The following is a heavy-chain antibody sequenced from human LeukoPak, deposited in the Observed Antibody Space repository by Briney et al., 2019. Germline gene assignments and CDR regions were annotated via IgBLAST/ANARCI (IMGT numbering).Heavy chain of an antibody. CDR2: IYHSGST. V-gene: IGHV4-4*02. CDR1: GGSISSSNW. CDR3: ARGNRRPARHDY. Sequence: TSETLSLTCAVSGGSISSSNWWSWVRQPPGKGLEWIGEIYHSGSTNYNPSLKSRVTISVDTSKNQFSLKLSSVTAADTAVYYCARGNRRPARHDYWGQGTLVTVSS. J-gene: IGHJ4*02. D-gene: IGHD1-14*01.